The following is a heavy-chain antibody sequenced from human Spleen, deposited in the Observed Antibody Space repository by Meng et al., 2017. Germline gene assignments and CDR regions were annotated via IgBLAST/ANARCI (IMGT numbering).Heavy chain of an antibody. CDR1: GGSISSGDYY. D-gene: IGHD2/OR15-2a*01. Sequence: QVQLQESGPGLVKPSQTLSLTCTVSGGSISSGDYYWSWIRQPPGKGLEYIGNVYYSGSTYYNPYLKSRVTISLDTSKNRFYLRLNSVTAADTAVYYCARSPEYFFDYWGQGTLVTVSS. J-gene: IGHJ4*02. CDR2: VYYSGST. CDR3: ARSPEYFFDY. V-gene: IGHV4-30-4*01.